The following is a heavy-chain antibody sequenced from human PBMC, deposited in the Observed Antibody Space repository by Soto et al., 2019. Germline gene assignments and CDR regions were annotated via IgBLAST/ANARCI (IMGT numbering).Heavy chain of an antibody. CDR1: GFTFSDYY. J-gene: IGHJ6*02. D-gene: IGHD3-3*01. Sequence: GGSLRLSCAASGFTFSDYYMSWIRQAPGKGLEWVSYISSSSSYTNYADSVKGRFTISRDNAKNSLYLQMNSLRAEDTAVYYCARDFEVFGMAVWGQGTTVTVSS. CDR3: ARDFEVFGMAV. V-gene: IGHV3-11*05. CDR2: ISSSSSYT.